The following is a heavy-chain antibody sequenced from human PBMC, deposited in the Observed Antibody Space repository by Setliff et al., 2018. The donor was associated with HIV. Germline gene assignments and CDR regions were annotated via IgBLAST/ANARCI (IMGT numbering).Heavy chain of an antibody. CDR2: MYYRGTT. V-gene: IGHV4-59*05. CDR1: GGSISSYY. Sequence: SETLSLTCNVSGGSISSYYWAWIRQPPGKGLEWIGTMYYRGTTSNNPSLKSRVTFSADTSKNQFSLTLNSVTATDTAVYYCARQGLTMFPGGGVPAPILYYFDFWGQGILVTVSS. CDR3: ARQGLTMFPGGGVPAPILYYFDF. J-gene: IGHJ4*02. D-gene: IGHD3-10*01.